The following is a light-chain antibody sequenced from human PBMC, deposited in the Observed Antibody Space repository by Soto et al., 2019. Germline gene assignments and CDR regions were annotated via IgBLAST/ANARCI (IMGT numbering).Light chain of an antibody. CDR3: QQYGDSPWT. V-gene: IGKV3-20*01. CDR2: GAS. Sequence: EIALTQSPATLSLSPGERATLSCRASQSVSRYLAWYQQRPGQAPRLLIYGASSGATGIPDRFSGGGSGTDFTLTISRLEPEDFAVYYCQQYGDSPWTFGQGTKVDIK. J-gene: IGKJ1*01. CDR1: QSVSRY.